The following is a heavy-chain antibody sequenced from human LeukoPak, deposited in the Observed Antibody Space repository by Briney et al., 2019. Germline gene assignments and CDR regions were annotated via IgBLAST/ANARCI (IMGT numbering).Heavy chain of an antibody. CDR2: MNPNSGNT. J-gene: IGHJ6*03. CDR1: GYTFTSYD. Sequence: ASVKVSCKASGYTFTSYDINLVRQATGQGLEWMGWMNPNSGNTGYAQKFQGRVTMTRNTSISTAYMELSSLRSEDTAVYYCARSYSSSWAGNYYYYMDVWGKGTTVTVSS. CDR3: ARSYSSSWAGNYYYYMDV. D-gene: IGHD6-13*01. V-gene: IGHV1-8*01.